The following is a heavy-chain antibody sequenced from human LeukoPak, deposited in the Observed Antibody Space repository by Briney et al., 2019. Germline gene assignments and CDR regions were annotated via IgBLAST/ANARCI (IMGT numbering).Heavy chain of an antibody. J-gene: IGHJ5*02. D-gene: IGHD3-22*01. CDR3: ARYYYDSSGYYNENEGWLDP. Sequence: PGGSLKLSCAASGFTGSSRYMSWVRQAPGKGLEWVSVIYSGGNTYYADSVKGRFTISRDNSKNTLYLQMNSLRAEDTAVYYCARYYYDSSGYYNENEGWLDPWGQGTLVTVSS. CDR2: IYSGGNT. V-gene: IGHV3-53*01. CDR1: GFTGSSRY.